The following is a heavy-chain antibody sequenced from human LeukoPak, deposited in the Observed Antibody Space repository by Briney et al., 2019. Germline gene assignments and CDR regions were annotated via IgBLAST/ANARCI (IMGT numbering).Heavy chain of an antibody. Sequence: ASVKVSCKAFGYTFTSNYMHWVRQAPGQGPEWMGVISPSGGSTTYAQKFQGRVTLTRDMSTSTDYLELSSLRSEDTAVCYCARGGGGSSSGVDYWGQGTLVTVSS. V-gene: IGHV1-46*01. CDR2: ISPSGGST. CDR1: GYTFTSNY. D-gene: IGHD6-6*01. J-gene: IGHJ4*02. CDR3: ARGGGGSSSGVDY.